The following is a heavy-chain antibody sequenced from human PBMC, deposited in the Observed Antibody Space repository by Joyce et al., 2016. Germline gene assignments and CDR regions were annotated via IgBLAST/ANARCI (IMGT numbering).Heavy chain of an antibody. V-gene: IGHV3-30-3*01. CDR2: VSYDGSDK. D-gene: IGHD4-17*01. CDR3: AIFYGEYPNWFDP. Sequence: QVQLVESGGGVVHPGRSLRLSCEVFGFTFSSYAMHWVRQAPGEGLDWVALVSYDGSDKYYADSVRGRFTISRDNSKNTLYLQLNSLRPEDTAVYYCAIFYGEYPNWFDPWGQGTLVTVSS. J-gene: IGHJ5*02. CDR1: GFTFSSYA.